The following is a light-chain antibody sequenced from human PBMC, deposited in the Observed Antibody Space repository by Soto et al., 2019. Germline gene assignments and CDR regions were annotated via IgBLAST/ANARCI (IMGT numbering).Light chain of an antibody. CDR2: GAS. V-gene: IGKV3-20*01. Sequence: EIVLTQSPGTLSLSPGERATLSCRASQSVSSSYLAWYQQKPGQAPRLLIYGASSRATGIQDRFSGSGSGTDFTLTISRLEPEDCAVYYCQQYGSSPPFTFGPGTKVDIK. CDR1: QSVSSSY. J-gene: IGKJ3*01. CDR3: QQYGSSPPFT.